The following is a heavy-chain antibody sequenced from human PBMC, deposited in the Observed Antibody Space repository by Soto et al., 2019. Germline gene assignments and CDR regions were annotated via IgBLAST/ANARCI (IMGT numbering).Heavy chain of an antibody. CDR3: AGLEVAIYGGFFDY. Sequence: GALLLSSAASGFSFRSYELNWVRQAPGKGLEWVSYISGSGSTIYYADSVKGRFTISRDNAKNSLYLQMNSLRAEDTAVYYCAGLEVAIYGGFFDYWGQGTLVTVSS. D-gene: IGHD3-16*01. CDR2: ISGSGSTI. CDR1: GFSFRSYE. V-gene: IGHV3-48*03. J-gene: IGHJ4*02.